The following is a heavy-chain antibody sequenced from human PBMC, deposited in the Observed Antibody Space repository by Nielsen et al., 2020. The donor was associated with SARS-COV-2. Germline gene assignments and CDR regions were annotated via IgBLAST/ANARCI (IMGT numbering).Heavy chain of an antibody. CDR3: ARAGFLEWNPFDY. CDR1: GYTFTSYY. D-gene: IGHD3-3*01. J-gene: IGHJ4*02. V-gene: IGHV1-46*01. CDR2: INPSGVST. Sequence: ASVKVSCKASGYTFTSYYMHWVRQAPGQGLEWMGIINPSGVSTSYAQKFQGRVTMTRDTSTSTVYMELSSMRSEDTVVYYCARAGFLEWNPFDYWGQGTLVTVSS.